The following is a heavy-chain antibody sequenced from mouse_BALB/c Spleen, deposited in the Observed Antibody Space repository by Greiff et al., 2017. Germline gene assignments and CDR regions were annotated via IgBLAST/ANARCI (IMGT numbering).Heavy chain of an antibody. Sequence: DVQLVESGGGLVQPGGSRKLSCAASGFTFSDYGMAWVRQAPGKGPEWVAFISNLAYSIYYADTVTGRFTISRENAKNTLYLEMSSLRSEDTAMYYCARAYGNYALFDYWGQGTTLTVSS. CDR1: GFTFSDYG. CDR3: ARAYGNYALFDY. CDR2: ISNLAYSI. J-gene: IGHJ2*01. V-gene: IGHV5-15*02. D-gene: IGHD2-1*01.